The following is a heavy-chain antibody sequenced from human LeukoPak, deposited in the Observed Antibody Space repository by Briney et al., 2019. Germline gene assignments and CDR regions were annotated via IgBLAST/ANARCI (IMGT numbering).Heavy chain of an antibody. CDR3: ARGRRDRFLEWSSPERYFDY. Sequence: SETLSLTCTVSRGLITNNNYFWGWIRQPPGKGLEWIGYIYYSGSTNYNPSLKSRVTISVDTSKNQFSLKLSSVTAADTAVYYCARGRRDRFLEWSSPERYFDYWGQGTLVTVSS. V-gene: IGHV4-61*05. D-gene: IGHD3-3*01. CDR2: IYYSGST. J-gene: IGHJ4*02. CDR1: RGLITNNNYF.